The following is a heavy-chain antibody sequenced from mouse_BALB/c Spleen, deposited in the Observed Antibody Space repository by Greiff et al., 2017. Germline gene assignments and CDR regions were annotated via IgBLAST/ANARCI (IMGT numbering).Heavy chain of an antibody. Sequence: EVQRVESGGGLVQPGGSLKLSCAASGFTFSSYGMSWVRQTPDKRLELVATINSNGGSTYYPDSVKGRFTISRDNAKNTLYLQMSSLKSEDTAMYYCARETTVVATASYYFDYWGQGTTLTVSS. V-gene: IGHV5-6-3*01. D-gene: IGHD1-1*01. CDR2: INSNGGST. CDR3: ARETTVVATASYYFDY. CDR1: GFTFSSYG. J-gene: IGHJ2*01.